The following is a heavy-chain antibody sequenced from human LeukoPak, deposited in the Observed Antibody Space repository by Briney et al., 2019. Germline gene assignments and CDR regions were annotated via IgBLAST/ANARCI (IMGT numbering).Heavy chain of an antibody. V-gene: IGHV3-66*01. CDR3: ARDFNYYDSSGYRDY. D-gene: IGHD3-22*01. Sequence: GGSLRLSCAASGFTASSNYMSWVRQAPGKGLEWVSVIYSGGSTYYADSVKGRFTISRDNSKNTLYLQMNSLRAEDTAVYYCARDFNYYDSSGYRDYWGQGTLVTVSS. CDR2: IYSGGST. J-gene: IGHJ4*02. CDR1: GFTASSNY.